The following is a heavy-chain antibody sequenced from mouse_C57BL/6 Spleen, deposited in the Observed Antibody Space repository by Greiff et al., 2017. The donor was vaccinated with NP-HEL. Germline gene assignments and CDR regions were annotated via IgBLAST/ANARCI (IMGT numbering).Heavy chain of an antibody. CDR3: ARWLRMDY. CDR1: GFTFSDYG. D-gene: IGHD2-2*01. CDR2: ISSGSSTI. V-gene: IGHV5-17*01. J-gene: IGHJ4*01. Sequence: EVHLVESGGGLVKPGGSLKLSCAASGFTFSDYGMHWVRQAPEKGLEWVAYISSGSSTIYYADTVKGRFTISRDNAKNTLFLQMTSLRSEDTAMYYCARWLRMDYWGQGTSVTVSS.